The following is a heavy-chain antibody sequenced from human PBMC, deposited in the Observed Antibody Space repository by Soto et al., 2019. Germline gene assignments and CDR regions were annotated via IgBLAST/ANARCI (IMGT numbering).Heavy chain of an antibody. CDR3: TKSSGGSSSVGMDY. J-gene: IGHJ4*02. CDR2: ITRDGYNK. D-gene: IGHD6-6*01. CDR1: GFIFKNYA. Sequence: LRLSCAVSGFIFKNYALNWVRQAPGKGLEWVASITRDGYNKYYADSVKGRFTISRDNSKNTLSLQMTALRVEDSSVYYCTKSSGGSSSVGMDYWGPGTLVTVSS. V-gene: IGHV3-30*04.